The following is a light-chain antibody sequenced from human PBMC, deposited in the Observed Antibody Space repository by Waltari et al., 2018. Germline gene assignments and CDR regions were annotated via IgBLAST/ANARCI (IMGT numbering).Light chain of an antibody. Sequence: QSVLTQPPSASGTPGQRVTISCSGSSSNIGSNTVNWYQQLPGTAPKLLIYSNNPRPSGVPDRFSGCKSGTSASLAISGLQSEDEADYYCAAWDDSLNGHVVFGGGTKLTVL. J-gene: IGLJ2*01. CDR3: AAWDDSLNGHVV. CDR2: SNN. CDR1: SSNIGSNT. V-gene: IGLV1-44*01.